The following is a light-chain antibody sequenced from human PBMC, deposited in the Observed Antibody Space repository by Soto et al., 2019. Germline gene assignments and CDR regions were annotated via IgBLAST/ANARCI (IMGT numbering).Light chain of an antibody. CDR1: SSDVGAYNF. CDR2: EVG. CDR3: TSYTSSSTLV. V-gene: IGLV2-14*01. J-gene: IGLJ2*01. Sequence: QSALTQPASVSGSPGQSITISCTGTSSDVGAYNFVSWYQQHPGKAPQLMIYEVGYRPSGVSNRFSGSKSGNTASLAISGLQAEDEADYYCTSYTSSSTLVFGGGTKVTVL.